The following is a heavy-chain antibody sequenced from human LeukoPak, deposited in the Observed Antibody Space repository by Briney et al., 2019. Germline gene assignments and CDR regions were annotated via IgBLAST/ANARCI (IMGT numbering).Heavy chain of an antibody. V-gene: IGHV3-74*01. D-gene: IGHD6-19*01. CDR3: ARDGQWLCFDY. CDR1: GFTFSSYW. Sequence: GGSLRLSCAAPGFTFSSYWMHWVRQAPGKGLVWVSRINSDGSSTSYADSVKGRFTISRDNAKNTLYPQMNSLRAEDTAVYYCARDGQWLCFDYWGQGTLVTVSS. J-gene: IGHJ4*02. CDR2: INSDGSST.